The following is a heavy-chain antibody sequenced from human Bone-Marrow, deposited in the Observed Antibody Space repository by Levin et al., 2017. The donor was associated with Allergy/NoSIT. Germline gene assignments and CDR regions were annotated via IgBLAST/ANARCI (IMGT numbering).Heavy chain of an antibody. CDR1: GFSLSTSGVG. V-gene: IGHV2-5*02. CDR2: IYWDDDK. D-gene: IGHD6-13*01. CDR3: AREYSSSWLNWFDP. J-gene: IGHJ5*02. Sequence: QTLSLTCTFSGFSLSTSGVGVGWIRQPPGKALEWLALIYWDDDKRYSPSLKSRLTITKDTSKNQVVLTMTNMDPVDTATYYCAREYSSSWLNWFDPWGQGTLVTVSS.